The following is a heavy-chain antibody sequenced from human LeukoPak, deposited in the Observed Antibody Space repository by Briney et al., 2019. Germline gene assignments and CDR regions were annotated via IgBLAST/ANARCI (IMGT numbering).Heavy chain of an antibody. V-gene: IGHV3-30-3*01. D-gene: IGHD6-13*01. Sequence: GGSLRLSCAASGFTFSSYAMHWVRQAPGKGLEWVAVISYDGSNKYYADSVKGRFTISRDNSKNTLYLQMNSLRAEDTAVYYCARVGGSIAAAGPFDYWGQGTLVTVSS. CDR3: ARVGGSIAAAGPFDY. J-gene: IGHJ4*02. CDR1: GFTFSSYA. CDR2: ISYDGSNK.